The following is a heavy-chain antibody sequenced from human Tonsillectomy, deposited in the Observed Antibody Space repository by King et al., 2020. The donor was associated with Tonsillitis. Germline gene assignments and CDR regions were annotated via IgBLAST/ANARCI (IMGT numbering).Heavy chain of an antibody. J-gene: IGHJ5*02. Sequence: QLQESGPGLVKPSETLSLTCTVSGGSISSSSYYWGWIRQPPGKGLEWIGSICYSGSTYYNPSLKSRVTISVDTSKNHLSLKLSSVTAADTAVYYCAFHLWASGEGAYTWFDPWGQGTLVTVSS. V-gene: IGHV4-39*02. CDR3: AFHLWASGEGAYTWFDP. CDR1: GGSISSSSYY. D-gene: IGHD7-27*01. CDR2: ICYSGST.